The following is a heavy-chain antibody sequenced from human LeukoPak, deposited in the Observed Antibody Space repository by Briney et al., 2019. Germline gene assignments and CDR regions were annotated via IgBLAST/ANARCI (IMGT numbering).Heavy chain of an antibody. CDR3: ARVDTAMVHWYFDL. CDR1: GGSVSSGSYY. J-gene: IGHJ2*01. D-gene: IGHD5-18*01. V-gene: IGHV4-30-2*01. Sequence: SETLSLTCTVSGGSVSSGSYYWSWIRQPPGKGLEWIGYIYHSGSTYYNPSLKSRVTISVDRSKNQFSLKLSSVTAADTAVYYCARVDTAMVHWYFDLWGRGTLVTVSS. CDR2: IYHSGST.